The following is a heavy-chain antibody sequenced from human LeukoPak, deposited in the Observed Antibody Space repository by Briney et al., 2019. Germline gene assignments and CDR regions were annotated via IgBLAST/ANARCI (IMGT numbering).Heavy chain of an antibody. J-gene: IGHJ4*02. CDR3: ARGVTTVEN. CDR1: GFTFSSYA. Sequence: GGSLRLSCAASGFTFSSYAMHWVRQAPGKGLEWVAVISYDGSNKYYADSVKGRFTISRDNSTNTLYLQMNSLRAEDTAVYYCARGVTTVENWGQGTLVTVSS. CDR2: ISYDGSNK. V-gene: IGHV3-30-3*01. D-gene: IGHD4-23*01.